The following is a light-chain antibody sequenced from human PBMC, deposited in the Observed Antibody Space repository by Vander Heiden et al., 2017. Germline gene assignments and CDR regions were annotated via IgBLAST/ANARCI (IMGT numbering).Light chain of an antibody. J-gene: IGKJ3*01. CDR2: GAS. CDR1: PRVSRGY. CDR3: QQYGNLPFT. V-gene: IGKV3-20*01. Sequence: PAERTTLSCRASPRVSRGYLAWSRQKPGQAPRLLIYGASNRATGIPDRFSGSGSGTDFTLTISRLEAEEFAVYYCQQYGNLPFTFGPGTKVDIK.